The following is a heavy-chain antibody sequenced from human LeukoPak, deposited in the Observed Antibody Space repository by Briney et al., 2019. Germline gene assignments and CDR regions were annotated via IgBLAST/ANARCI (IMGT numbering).Heavy chain of an antibody. CDR2: ISYDGSNK. J-gene: IGHJ6*02. D-gene: IGHD2-21*01. V-gene: IGHV3-30*04. CDR3: ARGHIGYHYYGMDV. CDR1: GFTFSSYA. Sequence: GRSLRLSCAASGFTFSSYAMHWVRQAPGKGLEWVAVISYDGSNKYYADSVKGRFTISRDNSKNTLYLQMNSLRAEDTAVYYCARGHIGYHYYGMDVRGQGTTVTVSS.